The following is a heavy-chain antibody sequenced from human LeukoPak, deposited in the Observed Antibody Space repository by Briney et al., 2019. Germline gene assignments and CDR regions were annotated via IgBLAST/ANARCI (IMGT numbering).Heavy chain of an antibody. CDR1: GYTFTGYY. Sequence: ASVKVSCKASGYTFTGYYMHWVRPAPGQGLEWMGRINPNSGGTNYAQKFQGRVTMTRDTSISTAYMELSRLRSDDTAVYYCARDVGSGYSYGFDYWGQGTLVTVSS. J-gene: IGHJ4*02. V-gene: IGHV1-2*06. CDR3: ARDVGSGYSYGFDY. D-gene: IGHD5-18*01. CDR2: INPNSGGT.